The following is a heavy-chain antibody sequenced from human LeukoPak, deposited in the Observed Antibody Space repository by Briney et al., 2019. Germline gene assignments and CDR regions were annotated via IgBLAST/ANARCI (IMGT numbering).Heavy chain of an antibody. J-gene: IGHJ4*02. V-gene: IGHV3-30-3*01. Sequence: GGSLRLSCAASGFTFNIYALHWVRQAPGEGLEWVAAISYDGSNKYYADSVKGRFIISRDNSKNTLYLQMNSLKPEDTAVYFCARDRGGSGYYYFDYWGQGTLVTVSS. CDR1: GFTFNIYA. CDR3: ARDRGGSGYYYFDY. CDR2: ISYDGSNK. D-gene: IGHD6-19*01.